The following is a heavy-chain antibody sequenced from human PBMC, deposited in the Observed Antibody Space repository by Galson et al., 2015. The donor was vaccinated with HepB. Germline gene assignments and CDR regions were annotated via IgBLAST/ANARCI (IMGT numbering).Heavy chain of an antibody. V-gene: IGHV4-39*07. CDR3: AYHYYDSSGHLDFDY. D-gene: IGHD3-22*01. Sequence: SETLSLTCTVSGGSISSSSYYWGWIRQPPGKGLEWIGSIYYSGSTYYNPSLKSRVTISVDTSKNQFSLKLSSVTAADTAVYYCAYHYYDSSGHLDFDYWGQGTLVTVSS. CDR2: IYYSGST. J-gene: IGHJ4*02. CDR1: GGSISSSSYY.